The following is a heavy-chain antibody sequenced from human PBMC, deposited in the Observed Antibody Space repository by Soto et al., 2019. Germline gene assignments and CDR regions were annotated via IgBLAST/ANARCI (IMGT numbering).Heavy chain of an antibody. V-gene: IGHV2-5*02. Sequence: QITLKESGPTLVKPTQTLTLTCTFSGFSLSTSGVGVGWIRQPPGKALEWLALIYWDDDKRYSPSLKSRLTITKDTSKNQVVLTMTNMDPVDTATYYCAHSLIPNSRSRGAFDYWGQGTLVTVSS. CDR3: AHSLIPNSRSRGAFDY. D-gene: IGHD1-1*01. CDR1: GFSLSTSGVG. J-gene: IGHJ4*02. CDR2: IYWDDDK.